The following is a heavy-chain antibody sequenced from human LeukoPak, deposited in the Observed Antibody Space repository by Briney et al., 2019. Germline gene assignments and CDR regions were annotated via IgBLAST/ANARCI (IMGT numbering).Heavy chain of an antibody. J-gene: IGHJ2*01. D-gene: IGHD6-6*01. Sequence: SETLSLTCAVYGGSFSGYYWSWIRQPPGKGLEWIGEINHSGSTNYNPSLKSRVTISVDTSKNQFSLKLSSVTAADTAVYYCARDLGYTSSSPFWYFDLWDRGTLVTVSS. V-gene: IGHV4-34*01. CDR3: ARDLGYTSSSPFWYFDL. CDR2: INHSGST. CDR1: GGSFSGYY.